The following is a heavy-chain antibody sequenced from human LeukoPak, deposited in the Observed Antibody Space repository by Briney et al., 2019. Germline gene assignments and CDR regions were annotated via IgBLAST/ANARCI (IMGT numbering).Heavy chain of an antibody. D-gene: IGHD5-18*01. V-gene: IGHV3-7*01. CDR2: IKQDGSEK. CDR1: GFTFSTYW. Sequence: GGSLRLSCAASGFTFSTYWMSWVRQAPGKGLEWVANIKQDGSEKYYVDSVKGRFTISRDNAKYSLYLQMNSLRAEDTAVYYCARRGIQLWNWFDPWGQGTLVTVSS. J-gene: IGHJ5*02. CDR3: ARRGIQLWNWFDP.